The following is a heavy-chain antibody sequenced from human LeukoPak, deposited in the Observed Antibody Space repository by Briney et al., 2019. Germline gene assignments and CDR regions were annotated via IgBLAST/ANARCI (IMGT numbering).Heavy chain of an antibody. Sequence: PGGSLRLSCAASGFTFSSYAMHWVRQAPGKGLEWVAVISYDGSNKYYADSVKGRFTISRDNSKNTLHLQMNSLRAEDTAVYYCARDRVAAAGDFYYYYYMDVWGKGTTVTVSS. CDR2: ISYDGSNK. V-gene: IGHV3-30*04. CDR3: ARDRVAAAGDFYYYYYMDV. D-gene: IGHD6-13*01. J-gene: IGHJ6*03. CDR1: GFTFSSYA.